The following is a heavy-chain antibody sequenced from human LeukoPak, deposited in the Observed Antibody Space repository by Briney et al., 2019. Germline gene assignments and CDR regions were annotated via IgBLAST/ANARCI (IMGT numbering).Heavy chain of an antibody. V-gene: IGHV4-39*07. D-gene: IGHD6-13*01. CDR3: AREEPLYSSSDY. CDR2: IYTSGST. J-gene: IGHJ4*02. Sequence: SETLSLTCTVSGGSISITSYYWGWIRQPPGKGLEWIGRIYTSGSTNYNPSLKSRVTMSVDTSKNQFSLKLSSVTAADTAVYYCAREEPLYSSSDYWGQGTLVTVSS. CDR1: GGSISITSYY.